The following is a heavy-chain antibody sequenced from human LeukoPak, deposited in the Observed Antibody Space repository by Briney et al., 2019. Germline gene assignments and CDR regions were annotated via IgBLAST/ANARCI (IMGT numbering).Heavy chain of an antibody. Sequence: GGSLRLSCAASGFTFSSYGMHWVRQAPGKGLEWVAVIWYGGSNKYYADSVKGRFTISRDNSKNTLYLQMNSLRAEDTAVYYCARDGASDSSGYYLNAFDIWGQGTMVTVSS. D-gene: IGHD3-22*01. CDR1: GFTFSSYG. V-gene: IGHV3-33*08. CDR3: ARDGASDSSGYYLNAFDI. J-gene: IGHJ3*02. CDR2: IWYGGSNK.